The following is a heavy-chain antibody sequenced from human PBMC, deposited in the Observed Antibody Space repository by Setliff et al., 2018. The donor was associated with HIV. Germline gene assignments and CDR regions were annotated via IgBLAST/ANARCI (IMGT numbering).Heavy chain of an antibody. Sequence: ASVKVSCKTSGYNFNSYGISWVRQAPGQALEWVGWISVSNDDTEYAEELQGRVTVTTDTSTTTAYMDLRSLRSDDTAVYYCARGLPADGYAFDLWGQGTMVTVSS. CDR3: ARGLPADGYAFDL. D-gene: IGHD6-13*01. J-gene: IGHJ3*01. V-gene: IGHV1-18*01. CDR2: ISVSNDDT. CDR1: GYNFNSYG.